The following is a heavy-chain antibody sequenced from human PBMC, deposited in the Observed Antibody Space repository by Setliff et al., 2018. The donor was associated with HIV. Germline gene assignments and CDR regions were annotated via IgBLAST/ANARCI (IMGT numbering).Heavy chain of an antibody. D-gene: IGHD6-19*01. CDR2: IGSKANSYAT. Sequence: GGSLGPSGAASGLTFSGFTIYWVRQASGKGLEWVGRIGSKANSYATVYAASVKGRFTISRDDSENTAYLQMNSLKTEDTAVYYCTSGVEQWLIRGYWGQGTLVTVSS. CDR1: GLTFSGFT. J-gene: IGHJ4*02. V-gene: IGHV3-73*01. CDR3: TSGVEQWLIRGY.